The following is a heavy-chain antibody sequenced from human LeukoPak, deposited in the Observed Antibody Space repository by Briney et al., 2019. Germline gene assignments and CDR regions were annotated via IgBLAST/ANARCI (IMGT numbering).Heavy chain of an antibody. Sequence: PSETLSLTCAVYGGSFSGYYWSWIRQPPGKGLEWIGEINHSGNTNYNPSLKSRVTISVDTSKNQFSLKLSSVTAADTAVYYCARALSYGSQSHPVHWGQGTLVTVSP. J-gene: IGHJ1*01. D-gene: IGHD3-10*01. CDR1: GGSFSGYY. CDR3: ARALSYGSQSHPVH. CDR2: INHSGNT. V-gene: IGHV4-34*01.